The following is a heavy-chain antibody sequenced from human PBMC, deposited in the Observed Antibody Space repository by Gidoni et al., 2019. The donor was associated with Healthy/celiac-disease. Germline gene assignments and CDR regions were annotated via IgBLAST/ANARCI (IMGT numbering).Heavy chain of an antibody. D-gene: IGHD3-22*01. CDR2: IISSRSYI. V-gene: IGHV3-21*01. J-gene: IGHJ4*02. CDR3: ARRSRQLYDSRGYPDY. CDR1: GVTLSSDS. Sequence: EEKLVESGGGRVKRGGCLRRSGAAAGVTLSSDSMNWVRQAPGQGLASFSSIISSRSYISYAYSVKCRFTLSRDNAKNSLSLQMTSLRAEDTAVYYCARRSRQLYDSRGYPDYWGQGTLVTVSS.